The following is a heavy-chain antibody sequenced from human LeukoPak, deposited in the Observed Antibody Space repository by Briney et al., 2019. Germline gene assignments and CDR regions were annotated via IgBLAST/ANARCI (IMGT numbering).Heavy chain of an antibody. D-gene: IGHD1-26*01. J-gene: IGHJ4*02. V-gene: IGHV3-21*04. CDR2: ISKSSSYI. CDR1: GFTFSSYS. CDR3: AKDRVGATLYFDC. Sequence: GGSLRLSCAASGFTFSSYSMNWVRQAPGKGLEWVSSISKSSSYIYYADSLKGRFTISRDISKNTLYLQMNSLRAEDTAIYYCAKDRVGATLYFDCWGQGTLVTVSS.